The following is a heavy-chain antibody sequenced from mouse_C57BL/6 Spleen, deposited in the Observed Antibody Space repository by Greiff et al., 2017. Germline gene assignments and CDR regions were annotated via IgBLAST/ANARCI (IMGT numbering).Heavy chain of an antibody. CDR3: AREDAMDY. Sequence: DVKLVESGPELVKPGASVKIPCKASGYTFTDYNMDWVKQSHGKSLEWIGEINPNNGGTIYNQKFKGKATLTVDKSSTTAYMELRSLTSEDTAVYYCAREDAMDYWGQGTSVTVSS. J-gene: IGHJ4*01. V-gene: IGHV1-18*01. CDR2: INPNNGGT. CDR1: GYTFTDYN.